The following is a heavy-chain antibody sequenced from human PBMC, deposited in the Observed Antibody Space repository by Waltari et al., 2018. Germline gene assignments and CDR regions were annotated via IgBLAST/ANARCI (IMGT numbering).Heavy chain of an antibody. CDR1: GGTFSSYA. CDR2: IIPILGTA. V-gene: IGHV1-69*13. J-gene: IGHJ6*02. CDR3: ARGSYYDSSGYYSYYYYGMDV. D-gene: IGHD3-22*01. Sequence: QVQLVQSGAEVKKPGSSVKVSCKASGGTFSSYAISWVRQAPGQGLEWMGGIIPILGTANYGKKFQGRVTITADESTSTAYMELSSLRSEDTAVYYCARGSYYDSSGYYSYYYYGMDVWGQGTTVTVSS.